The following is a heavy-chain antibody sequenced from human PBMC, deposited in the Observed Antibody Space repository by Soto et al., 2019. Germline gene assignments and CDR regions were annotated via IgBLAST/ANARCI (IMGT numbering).Heavy chain of an antibody. J-gene: IGHJ4*01. Sequence: GGSLRLSCAASGFTFGDYAMQWVRQAPGKGLEWVSHISSRSSYTNYADSVKGRFTISRDNAKNTLYLQMNRLRADDTAVYYCARDHSLGGYSYGKFDCWGHGTLVTVSS. CDR1: GFTFGDYA. CDR2: ISSRSSYT. V-gene: IGHV3-11*06. CDR3: ARDHSLGGYSYGKFDC. D-gene: IGHD5-18*01.